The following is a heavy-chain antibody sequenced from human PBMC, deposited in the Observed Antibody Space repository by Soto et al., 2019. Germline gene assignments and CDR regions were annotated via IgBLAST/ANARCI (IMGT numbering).Heavy chain of an antibody. J-gene: IGHJ4*02. D-gene: IGHD3-10*01. CDR1: GGSISSGDYY. Sequence: PSETLSLTCTVSGGSISSGDYYWSWIRKPPGKGLERIGYIYNSGSTYYNPSLKSRVTISVDTSKNQFFLKLSSVTVADMVLYYCARRYGWLYFDYLGQGSLVTVSA. V-gene: IGHV4-30-4*01. CDR3: ARRYGWLYFDY. CDR2: IYNSGST.